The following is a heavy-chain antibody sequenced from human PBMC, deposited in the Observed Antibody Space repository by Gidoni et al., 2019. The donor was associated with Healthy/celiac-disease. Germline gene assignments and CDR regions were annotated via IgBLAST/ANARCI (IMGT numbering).Heavy chain of an antibody. V-gene: IGHV3-30*03. Sequence: QVQRVEPGGGVVKPGRSLRLSCAAPGFTLRSHGMHWVRQAPGKGLEWVAVISYDGSNKYYADSVKGRFTISRDNSKDTLYLQMNSLRAEDTAVYYCARDLGFGSQKLRFFGYWGQGTLVTVSS. CDR1: GFTLRSHG. D-gene: IGHD3-3*01. J-gene: IGHJ4*02. CDR2: ISYDGSNK. CDR3: ARDLGFGSQKLRFFGY.